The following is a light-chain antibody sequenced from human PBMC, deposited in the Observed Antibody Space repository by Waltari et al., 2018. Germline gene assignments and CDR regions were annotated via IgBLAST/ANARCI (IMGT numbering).Light chain of an antibody. J-gene: IGKJ1*01. CDR3: QHYLRLPVT. CDR2: GAS. CDR1: QSVSRA. V-gene: IGKV3-20*01. Sequence: EIVLTQSPGTLSLSLGERATVSCRASQSVSRALAWYQQKPGQAPRLLIYGASTRATGIPDRFSGSGSGTDFSLTISRLEPDDFAAYYCQHYLRLPVTFGQGTTVEI.